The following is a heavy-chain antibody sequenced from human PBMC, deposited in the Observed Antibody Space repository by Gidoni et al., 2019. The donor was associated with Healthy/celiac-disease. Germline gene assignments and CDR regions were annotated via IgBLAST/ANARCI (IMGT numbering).Heavy chain of an antibody. CDR2: IYYSGST. CDR3: ARAPYCGGDCHILGWFDP. CDR1: GGSISSGDYY. J-gene: IGHJ5*02. Sequence: QVQLQESGPGLVKPSQTLSLTCTVSGGSISSGDYYWSWIRQPPGKGLEWIGYIYYSGSTYYNPSLKSRVTISVDTSKNQFSLKLSSVTAADTAVYYCARAPYCGGDCHILGWFDPWGQGTLVTVSS. V-gene: IGHV4-30-4*01. D-gene: IGHD2-21*02.